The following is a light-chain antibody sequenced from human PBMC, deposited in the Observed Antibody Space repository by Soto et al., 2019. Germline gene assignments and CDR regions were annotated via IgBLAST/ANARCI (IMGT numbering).Light chain of an antibody. V-gene: IGLV2-14*01. J-gene: IGLJ1*01. CDR1: SSDVGGYRY. Sequence: QSALTQPASVSGSPGQSITISCTGTSSDVGGYRYVSWYQQHPGKAPKLMIYEVSNRPSGVSNRFSDSKSGNTASLTISGLQTEDEADYYCSSYTSGSTYVFGTGTKLTVL. CDR3: SSYTSGSTYV. CDR2: EVS.